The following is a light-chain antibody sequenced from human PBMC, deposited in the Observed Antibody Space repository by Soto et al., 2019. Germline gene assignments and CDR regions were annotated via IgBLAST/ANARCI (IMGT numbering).Light chain of an antibody. CDR2: VAS. CDR3: EHLDRYPLT. CDR1: QDISTY. V-gene: IGKV1-9*01. J-gene: IGKJ4*01. Sequence: DIQLTQSPSFLSESVGDRVTLTCRARQDISTYLAWYQQKPGKAPKLLIYVASTLQDGVPSSFSVTGSATEFTLTITNLQPADVATYYCEHLDRYPLTVSGGTEVGIK.